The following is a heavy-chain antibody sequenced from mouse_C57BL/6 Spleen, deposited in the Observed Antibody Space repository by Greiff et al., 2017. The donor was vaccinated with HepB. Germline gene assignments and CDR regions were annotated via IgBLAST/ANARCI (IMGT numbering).Heavy chain of an antibody. Sequence: LEESGAELVKPGASVKISCKASGYAFSSYWMNWVKQRPGKGLEWIGQIYPGDGDTNYNGKFKGKATLTADKSSSTAYMQLSSLTSEDSAVYVCARRRGGYAMDYWGQGTSVTVSS. J-gene: IGHJ4*01. CDR2: IYPGDGDT. V-gene: IGHV1-80*01. CDR1: GYAFSSYW. CDR3: ARRRGGYAMDY.